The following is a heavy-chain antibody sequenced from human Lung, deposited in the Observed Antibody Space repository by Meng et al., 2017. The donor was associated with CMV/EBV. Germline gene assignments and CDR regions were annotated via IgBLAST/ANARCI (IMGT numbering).Heavy chain of an antibody. J-gene: IGHJ4*02. CDR2: IHFDGSNE. CDR3: AKAFFGVVIDY. Sequence: GGSLRLSCAASGFTLKYYGMHWVRQAPGKGLEWVAFIHFDGSNEHYADSVTGRFTISRDNPKNMLYLEMNSLRVEDTAVYYCAKAFFGVVIDYWGKGTLVTVSS. D-gene: IGHD3-3*01. V-gene: IGHV3-30*02. CDR1: GFTLKYYG.